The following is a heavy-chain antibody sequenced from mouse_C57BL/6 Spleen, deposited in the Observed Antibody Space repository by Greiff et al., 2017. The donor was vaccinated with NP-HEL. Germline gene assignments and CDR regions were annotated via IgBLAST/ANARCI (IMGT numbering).Heavy chain of an antibody. Sequence: EVKLQESGEGLVKPGGSLKLSCAASGFTFSSYAMSWVRQTPEKRLEWVAYISSGGDYIYYADTVKGRFTISRDNARNTLYLQMSSLKSEDTAMYYCTRGDYYGSSSYYYAMDYWGQGTSVTVSS. V-gene: IGHV5-9-1*02. CDR3: TRGDYYGSSSYYYAMDY. J-gene: IGHJ4*01. CDR1: GFTFSSYA. CDR2: ISSGGDYI. D-gene: IGHD1-1*01.